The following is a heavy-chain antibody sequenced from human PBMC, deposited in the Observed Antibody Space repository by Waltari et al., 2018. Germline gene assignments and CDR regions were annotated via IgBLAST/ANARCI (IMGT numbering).Heavy chain of an antibody. Sequence: QVQLQESGPGLVKPSETLSLTCTVSGGPFSSTSYYWGWFRQPPGKGLEWIGYVFYNGDTYYNPSLKSRVTISIDTSKNQFSLKLTSVTAADTAVYHCARRMVTTGYFDYWGQGTLVTVSS. CDR2: VFYNGDT. CDR1: GGPFSSTSYY. V-gene: IGHV4-39*01. D-gene: IGHD4-4*01. J-gene: IGHJ4*02. CDR3: ARRMVTTGYFDY.